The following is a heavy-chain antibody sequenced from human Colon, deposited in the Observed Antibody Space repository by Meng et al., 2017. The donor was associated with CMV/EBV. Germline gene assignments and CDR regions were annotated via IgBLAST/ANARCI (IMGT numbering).Heavy chain of an antibody. V-gene: IGHV3-23*01. CDR3: AKDRAYCGSFSCSPNYFDS. D-gene: IGHD2-21*01. Sequence: GESLKISCAASGFTFNRNSMSWVRQAPGKGLEWVSGINGVGDTTYYADSVKGRFTISRDNSKNTLYLRMIDLRAEDTAMYYCAKDRAYCGSFSCSPNYFDSWGQGNLVTVSS. CDR2: INGVGDTT. CDR1: GFTFNRNS. J-gene: IGHJ4*02.